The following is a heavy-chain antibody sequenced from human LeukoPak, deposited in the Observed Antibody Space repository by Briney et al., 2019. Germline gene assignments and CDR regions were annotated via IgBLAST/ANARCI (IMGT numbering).Heavy chain of an antibody. CDR1: GVSISSYY. D-gene: IGHD3-10*01. CDR3: ATEYYYGSGSYYY. CDR2: IYYSGST. V-gene: IGHV4-59*01. Sequence: SETLSLTCTVSGVSISSYYWSWIRQPPGKGLEWIGYIYYSGSTNYNPSLKSRVTISVDTSKNQFSLKLSSVTAADTAVYYCATEYYYGSGSYYYWGQGTLVTVSS. J-gene: IGHJ4*02.